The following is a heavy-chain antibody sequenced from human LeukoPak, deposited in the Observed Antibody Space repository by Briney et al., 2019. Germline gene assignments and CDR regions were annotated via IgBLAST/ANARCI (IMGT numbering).Heavy chain of an antibody. CDR3: ARGLRVDY. Sequence: SETLSLTCAVYGGSFSGYYWSWIRQPPGKGLEWIGEINHSGSANYNPSLKSRVTISGDTSRNQFSLKLSSVTAADTAVYYCARGLRVDYWGQGTLVTVSS. CDR1: GGSFSGYY. V-gene: IGHV4-34*01. CDR2: INHSGSA. J-gene: IGHJ4*02.